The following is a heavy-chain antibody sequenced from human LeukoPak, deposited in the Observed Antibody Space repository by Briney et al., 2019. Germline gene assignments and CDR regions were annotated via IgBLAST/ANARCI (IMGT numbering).Heavy chain of an antibody. D-gene: IGHD2-2*01. V-gene: IGHV3-23*01. Sequence: GGSLRLSCAASGFTFDDYAMHWVRQAPGEGLGWVSAISGSGGSTYYADSVKGRFTISRDNSKNTLYLQMNSLRAEDTAVYYCAKSMPPFHAMDVWGQGTTVTVSS. CDR3: AKSMPPFHAMDV. CDR2: ISGSGGST. CDR1: GFTFDDYA. J-gene: IGHJ6*02.